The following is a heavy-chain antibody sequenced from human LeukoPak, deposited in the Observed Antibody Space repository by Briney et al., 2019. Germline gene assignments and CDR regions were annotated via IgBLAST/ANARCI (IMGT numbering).Heavy chain of an antibody. V-gene: IGHV4-59*12. J-gene: IGHJ3*02. CDR1: GGSISLYY. CDR2: IYYSGST. Sequence: SETLSLTCTVSGGSISLYYWSWIRQPPGKGLEWIGYIYYSGSTNYNPSLKSRVTISVDTSKNQFSLKLSSVTAADTAVYYCATGLLGYCSSTSCYTPFDIWGQGTMVTVSS. D-gene: IGHD2-2*02. CDR3: ATGLLGYCSSTSCYTPFDI.